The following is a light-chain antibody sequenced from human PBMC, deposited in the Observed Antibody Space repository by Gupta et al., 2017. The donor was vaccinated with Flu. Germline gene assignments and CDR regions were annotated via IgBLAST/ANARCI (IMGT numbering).Light chain of an antibody. CDR3: QHYNTYPWT. V-gene: IGKV1-5*03. Sequence: DIQITQSPSILSASVGDRVTITCRASQTISTWLVWYQQKPGKAPKLLMYKASTLEKGVPSRFSGSGSGAEFILTISSLQPDDFATYYCQHYNTYPWTFGQGTKVEIK. J-gene: IGKJ1*01. CDR2: KAS. CDR1: QTISTW.